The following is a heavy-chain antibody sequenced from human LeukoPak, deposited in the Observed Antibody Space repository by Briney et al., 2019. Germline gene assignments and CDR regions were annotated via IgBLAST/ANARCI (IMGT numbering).Heavy chain of an antibody. V-gene: IGHV1-2*02. Sequence: SVTVSCKCCGYTFTGYYLHWVRQAPAQGLEWMGFINHNRGGTNYARRFLGRLVITSHTSISTAYMEQNRLRSDDVAVYYCAGAGYGDSDFDY. D-gene: IGHD4-17*01. CDR1: GYTFTGYY. CDR3: AGAGYGDSDFDY. CDR2: INHNRGGT. J-gene: IGHJ4*01.